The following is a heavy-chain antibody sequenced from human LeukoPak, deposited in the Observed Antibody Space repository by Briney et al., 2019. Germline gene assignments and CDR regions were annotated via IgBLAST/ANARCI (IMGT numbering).Heavy chain of an antibody. J-gene: IGHJ4*02. V-gene: IGHV4-59*01. CDR3: AREDFGGNSF. Sequence: SETLSLTCTVSGGSISSYYWSWIRQPPGQGLECIGYIYYSGGTNYNPSLKSRVTIPIDTSKNQFSLKLSSVAAADTAVYYCAREDFGGNSFWGQGTLVTVSS. D-gene: IGHD4-23*01. CDR2: IYYSGGT. CDR1: GGSISSYY.